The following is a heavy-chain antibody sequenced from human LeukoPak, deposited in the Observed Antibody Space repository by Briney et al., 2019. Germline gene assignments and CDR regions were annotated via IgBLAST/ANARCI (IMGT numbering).Heavy chain of an antibody. J-gene: IGHJ6*02. V-gene: IGHV3-21*01. D-gene: IGHD5-12*01. CDR3: ACPNPQSGYDHETNYYYYGMDV. CDR2: ISSSSSYI. CDR1: GFTFSSSS. Sequence: PGGSLRLSCVASGFTFSSSSVNWVRQAPGKGLEWVSSISSSSSYIYYADSVQGRFTISRDNARNSLYLQMSSLRAKDTAVYYCACPNPQSGYDHETNYYYYGMDVWGQGTTVTVSS.